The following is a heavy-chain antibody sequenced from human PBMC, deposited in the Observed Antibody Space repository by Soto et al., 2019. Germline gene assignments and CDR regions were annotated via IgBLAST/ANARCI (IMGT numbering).Heavy chain of an antibody. CDR2: ISYDGSNK. CDR1: GFTFSSYA. D-gene: IGHD3-10*01. CDR3: ARDRGIP. J-gene: IGHJ4*02. Sequence: VGSLRLSCAASGFTFSSYAMHWVRQAPGKGLEWVAVISYDGSNKYYADSVKGRFTISRDNSKNTLYLQMNSLRAEDTAVYYCARDRGIPWGQGTLVTVSS. V-gene: IGHV3-30-3*01.